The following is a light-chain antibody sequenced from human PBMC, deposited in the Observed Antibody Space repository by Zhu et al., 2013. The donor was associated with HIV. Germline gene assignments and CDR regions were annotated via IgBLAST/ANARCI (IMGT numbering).Light chain of an antibody. CDR3: SSYTGNSTVL. J-gene: IGLJ3*02. V-gene: IGLV2-14*02. Sequence: QSALTQPASVSGSPGQSITISCTGTSSEVGKYNFVSWYQHHPGKAPKLMIYEVIKRPSGVSNRFSGSKSGYTASLTISGLQAEDEADYYCSSYTGNSTVLFGGGTKLTVL. CDR2: EVI. CDR1: SSEVGKYNF.